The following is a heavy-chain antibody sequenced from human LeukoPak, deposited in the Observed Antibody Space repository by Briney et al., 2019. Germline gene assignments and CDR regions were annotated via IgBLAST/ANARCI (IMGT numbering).Heavy chain of an antibody. Sequence: LEWISYISSSSSSTNYSDSVKGRFTISRDNPKNSLYLLMNSLRAEDTAMYYCARDFIHRSGEANYWGQGTLVTVSS. V-gene: IGHV3-11*05. CDR3: ARDFIHRSGEANY. CDR2: ISSSSSST. D-gene: IGHD3-22*01. J-gene: IGHJ4*02.